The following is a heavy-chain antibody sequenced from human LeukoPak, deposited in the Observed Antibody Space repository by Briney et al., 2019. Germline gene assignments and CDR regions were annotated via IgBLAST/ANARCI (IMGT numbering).Heavy chain of an antibody. Sequence: SETLSLTCGVSGVPFSNYYWRWVRQSPRQGLEWIGEINHSGYTKYNPSLKSRVTISIDTSKNQFSLILASVTAADAGVYYCAGAVAGHPDWGQGTLVTVSS. J-gene: IGHJ4*02. D-gene: IGHD6-19*01. CDR3: AGAVAGHPD. CDR2: INHSGYT. CDR1: GVPFSNYY. V-gene: IGHV4-34*01.